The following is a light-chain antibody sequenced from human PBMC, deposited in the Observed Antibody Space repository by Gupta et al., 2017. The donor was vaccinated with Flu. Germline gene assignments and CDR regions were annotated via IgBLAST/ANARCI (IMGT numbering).Light chain of an antibody. J-gene: IGKJ4*01. CDR3: MGALKTPA. V-gene: IGKV2-28*01. CDR1: QSLLLSNGYSS. CDR2: LGS. Sequence: DAVMTQSPLSLPVTPGEPASISCRSSQSLLLSNGYSSLDWYLQKPGQSPQLLIYLGSIRASGVPARFSASGSGTDFTLKISRVEAEDAGIYYCMGALKTPACGGGTXVEIK.